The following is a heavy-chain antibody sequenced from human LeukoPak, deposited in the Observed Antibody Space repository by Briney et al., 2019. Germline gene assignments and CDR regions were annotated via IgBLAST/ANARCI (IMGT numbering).Heavy chain of an antibody. CDR2: ISGSGGST. CDR3: AKEWGYDILTGFGAFDI. CDR1: GFTFSSYG. J-gene: IGHJ3*02. Sequence: GGSLRLSCAASGFTFSSYGMSWVRQAPGKGLEWVSAISGSGGSTYYADSVKGRFTISRDNSKNMLYLQMNSLRAEDTAVYYCAKEWGYDILTGFGAFDIWGQGTMVTVSS. D-gene: IGHD3-9*01. V-gene: IGHV3-23*01.